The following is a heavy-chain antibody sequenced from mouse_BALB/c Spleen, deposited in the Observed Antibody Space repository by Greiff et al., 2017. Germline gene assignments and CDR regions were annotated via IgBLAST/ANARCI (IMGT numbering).Heavy chain of an antibody. D-gene: IGHD1-1*02. CDR1: GFTFSSYA. Sequence: VQLKESGGGLVKPGGSLKLSCAASGFTFSSYAMSWVRQTPEKRLEWVACISSGGSTYYPDSVKGRFTISRDNARNILYLQMSSLRSEDTAMYYCASGSMDFDYWGQGTTLTVSS. J-gene: IGHJ2*01. V-gene: IGHV5-6-5*01. CDR2: ISSGGST. CDR3: ASGSMDFDY.